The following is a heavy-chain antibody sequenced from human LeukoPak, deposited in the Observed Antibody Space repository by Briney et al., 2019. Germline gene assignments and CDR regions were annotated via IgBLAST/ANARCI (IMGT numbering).Heavy chain of an antibody. CDR2: IIPIFGTA. CDR1: GGTFSSYA. D-gene: IGHD4-23*01. CDR3: ARGLRDGGNYYFDY. J-gene: IGHJ4*02. V-gene: IGHV1-69*13. Sequence: GASVKVSCKASGGTFSSYAISWVRQAPGQGLEWMGGIIPIFGTANYAQKFQGRVTITADESTSTAYMELSSLRSEDTAVYYCARGLRDGGNYYFDYWGQGTLVTVSS.